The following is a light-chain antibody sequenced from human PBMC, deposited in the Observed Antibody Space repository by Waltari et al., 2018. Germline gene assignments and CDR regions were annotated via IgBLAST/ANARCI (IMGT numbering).Light chain of an antibody. CDR3: QQYNTYSYTWS. J-gene: IGKJ1*01. CDR1: QSINSW. Sequence: DIQMTQSPSTLSASVGDRVTITCRASQSINSWLAWYQQKPGKAPKPLIYKASILESRGPSRFSGSGSGTEFTLTIGSLQPDDFAAYYCQQYNTYSYTWSFGQGTKVEIK. CDR2: KAS. V-gene: IGKV1-5*03.